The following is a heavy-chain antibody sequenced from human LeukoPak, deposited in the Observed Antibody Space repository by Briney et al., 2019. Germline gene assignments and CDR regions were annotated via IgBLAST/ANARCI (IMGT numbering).Heavy chain of an antibody. CDR3: ARDLYDSGAYSSPIDY. CDR2: ISSISRYI. Sequence: RESLRLSCAGYGFTLSSHSMNWVRQAPGKVLEWVSSISSISRYINPANSVKGRFTISRDNAKNSLYLQMNSLRAEDTAVYYCARDLYDSGAYSSPIDYWGQGTLVTVSS. J-gene: IGHJ4*02. CDR1: GFTLSSHS. V-gene: IGHV3-21*01. D-gene: IGHD3-22*01.